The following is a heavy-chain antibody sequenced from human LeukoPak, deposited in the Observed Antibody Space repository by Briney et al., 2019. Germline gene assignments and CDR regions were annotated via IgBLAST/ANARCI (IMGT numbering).Heavy chain of an antibody. CDR3: ASGRVPAAPPRLSTEFDP. D-gene: IGHD2-2*01. Sequence: PGGSLRLSCAASGFTFSSYAMSWVRQAPGKGLEWVSAISGSGGSTYYADSVKGRFTISRDNSKNTLYLQMNSLRAEDTAVYYCASGRVPAAPPRLSTEFDPWGQGTLVTVSS. CDR1: GFTFSSYA. J-gene: IGHJ5*02. CDR2: ISGSGGST. V-gene: IGHV3-23*01.